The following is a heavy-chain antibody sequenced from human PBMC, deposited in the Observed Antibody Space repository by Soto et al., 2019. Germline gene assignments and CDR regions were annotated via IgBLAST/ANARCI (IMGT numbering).Heavy chain of an antibody. V-gene: IGHV4-59*01. D-gene: IGHD1-26*01. Sequence: SETLSLTCTFSGGSISSYYWSLIRQPPGKGLEWIGYIYYSGSTNYNPSLKSRVTISVDTSKNQFSLKLSSVTAADTAVYYCARGRYRNGMDVWGQGTTVTVSS. CDR2: IYYSGST. CDR1: GGSISSYY. J-gene: IGHJ6*01. CDR3: ARGRYRNGMDV.